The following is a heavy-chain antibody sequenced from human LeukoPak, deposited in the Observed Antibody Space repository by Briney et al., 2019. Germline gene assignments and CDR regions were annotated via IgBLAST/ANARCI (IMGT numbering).Heavy chain of an antibody. D-gene: IGHD1-14*01. CDR1: GGSISRSTFH. J-gene: IGHJ5*02. V-gene: IGHV4-39*07. Sequence: SETLSLTCTVSGGSISRSTFHWGWIRQPPAKGLEWIATIYSSGSTYSNPSLKSRVTISVDTSKDQFSLKLSSVTAADTAVYYCASAEAEPNWFDPWGQGTLVTVSS. CDR3: ASAEAEPNWFDP. CDR2: IYSSGST.